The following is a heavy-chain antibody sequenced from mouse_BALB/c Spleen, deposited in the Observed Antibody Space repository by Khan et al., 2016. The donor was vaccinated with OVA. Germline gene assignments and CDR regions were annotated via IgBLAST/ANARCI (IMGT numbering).Heavy chain of an antibody. V-gene: IGHV1-7*01. Sequence: QVQLQQSGAELAKPGASVKMSCKASGYTFINYWILWVKQRPGQGLEWIGYINPSTAYTEYNQNFKDKATLTADKSSRTAYMQLSSLTSEDSAFYYCARRGRRWDFDNWGQGTTLTVSS. CDR3: ARRGRRWDFDN. CDR1: GYTFINYW. CDR2: INPSTAYT. D-gene: IGHD1-1*01. J-gene: IGHJ2*01.